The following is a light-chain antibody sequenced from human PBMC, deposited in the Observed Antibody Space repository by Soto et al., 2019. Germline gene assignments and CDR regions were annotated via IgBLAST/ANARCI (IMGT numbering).Light chain of an antibody. CDR2: EVS. V-gene: IGLV2-14*01. CDR1: NSDVGSYNY. CDR3: SAFATSRAYV. Sequence: QSALAQPASVSGSPGQSITISCTGTNSDVGSYNYVSWYQQVPGKAPKLLIHEVSSRPAGVSDRFSGSKSGNTASLTISGLQAEDEADYYCSAFATSRAYVFGIGTKLTVL. J-gene: IGLJ1*01.